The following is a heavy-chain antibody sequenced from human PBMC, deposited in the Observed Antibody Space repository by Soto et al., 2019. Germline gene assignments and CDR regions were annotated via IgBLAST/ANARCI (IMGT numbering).Heavy chain of an antibody. CDR1: GGSISGYY. CDR2: IYYSGST. Sequence: PSETLSLTCTVSGGSISGYYWSWIRQPPGKGLEWIGYIYYSGSTNYNPSLKSRVTISVDTSKNQFSLKLSSVTAADTAVYYCARAPWDSGNWFDPWGQGTLVTVS. J-gene: IGHJ5*02. D-gene: IGHD3-10*01. V-gene: IGHV4-59*01. CDR3: ARAPWDSGNWFDP.